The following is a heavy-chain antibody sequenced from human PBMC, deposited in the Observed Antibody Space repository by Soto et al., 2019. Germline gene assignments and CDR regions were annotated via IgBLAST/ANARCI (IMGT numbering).Heavy chain of an antibody. CDR1: GYDFTAYD. D-gene: IGHD6-13*01. V-gene: IGHV1-8*02. CDR2: MNPINGAT. Sequence: ASVKVSCKASGYDFTAYDINWVRQASGQGLEWMGWMNPINGATGSARRFQGRVSMTRNTATGTAYLELTSLRSDESAVYYCGRRPSPRAPAGGTPYYYALGGWGQGTRVTVSS. CDR3: GRRPSPRAPAGGTPYYYALGG. J-gene: IGHJ6*02.